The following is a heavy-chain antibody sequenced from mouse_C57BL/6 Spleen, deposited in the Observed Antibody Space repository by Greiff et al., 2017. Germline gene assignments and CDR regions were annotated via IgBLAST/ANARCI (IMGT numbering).Heavy chain of an antibody. J-gene: IGHJ3*01. V-gene: IGHV5-9-1*02. D-gene: IGHD2-2*01. CDR2: ISSGGDYI. CDR1: GFTFSSYA. Sequence: EVQGVESGEGLVKPGGSLKLSCAASGFTFSSYAMSWVRQTPEKRLEWVAYISSGGDYIYYADTVKGRFTISRDNARNTLYLQMSSLKSEDTAMYYCTRGRGFSRGYDEFAYWGQGTLVTVSA. CDR3: TRGRGFSRGYDEFAY.